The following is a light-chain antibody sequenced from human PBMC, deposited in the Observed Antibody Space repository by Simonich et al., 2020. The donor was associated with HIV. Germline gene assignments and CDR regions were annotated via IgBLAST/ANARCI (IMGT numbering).Light chain of an antibody. J-gene: IGLJ3*02. CDR2: DVS. Sequence: QSALTQPASVSGSPGQSITISCTGTSSDVGDYNYVTWYQKHPGKAPKLMIYDVSKRPSGVSNRFSGSKSGNTASLTISGLQAEDEADYYCSSSTSSSTLGFGGGTKVTVL. CDR1: SSDVGDYNY. V-gene: IGLV2-14*01. CDR3: SSSTSSSTLG.